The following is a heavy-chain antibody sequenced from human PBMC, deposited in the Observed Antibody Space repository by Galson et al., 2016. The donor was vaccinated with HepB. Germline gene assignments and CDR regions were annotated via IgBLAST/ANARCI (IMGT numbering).Heavy chain of an antibody. CDR2: VRSEAYGGTR. D-gene: IGHD3-3*01. CDR3: ARDLGYYRFDF. CDR1: GFMFGEYA. Sequence: SLRLSCAASGFMFGEYAMTWVRQAPGKGLEWIGFVRSEAYGGTREYAASVKGRFTISRDNAKNSLYLQMNSLRAEDTAVYYCARDLGYYRFDFWGQGTLVTVSS. V-gene: IGHV3-49*04. J-gene: IGHJ4*02.